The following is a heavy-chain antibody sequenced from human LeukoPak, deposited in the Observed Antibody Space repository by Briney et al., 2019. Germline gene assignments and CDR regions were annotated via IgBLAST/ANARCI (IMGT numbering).Heavy chain of an antibody. Sequence: PGGSLRLSCAASGFTFSSYAMSWVRQAPGKGLEWVSAISGSGGSTYYADSVKGRFTISRDNSKNTLYLQMNSLRAGDTAVYYCAKVATYYYGSGSPHDAFDIWGQGTMVTVSS. CDR2: ISGSGGST. J-gene: IGHJ3*02. CDR1: GFTFSSYA. D-gene: IGHD3-10*01. V-gene: IGHV3-23*01. CDR3: AKVATYYYGSGSPHDAFDI.